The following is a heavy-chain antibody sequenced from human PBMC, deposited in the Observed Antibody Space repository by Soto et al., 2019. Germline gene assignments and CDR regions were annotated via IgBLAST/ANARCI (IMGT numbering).Heavy chain of an antibody. Sequence: SETLSLTCTISGGSISVYYWSWVRQPPGHELEWIGYIYASGSPYYNPSLRSRVTITADTSKNQISLKLTSPTAADTAVYYCARGVGSSPPRYWGRGTLVTVSS. CDR3: ARGVGSSPPRY. D-gene: IGHD1-26*01. CDR2: IYASGSP. V-gene: IGHV4-59*01. J-gene: IGHJ4*02. CDR1: GGSISVYY.